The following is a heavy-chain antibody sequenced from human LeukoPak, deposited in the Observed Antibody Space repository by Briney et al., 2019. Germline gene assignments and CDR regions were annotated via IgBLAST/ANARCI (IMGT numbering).Heavy chain of an antibody. CDR3: ARDKYYYDSSGYLA. V-gene: IGHV3-7*01. CDR2: IKQDGSEK. J-gene: IGHJ5*02. D-gene: IGHD3-22*01. CDR1: GFTFSSYW. Sequence: PGGSLRLSCAASGFTFSSYWMSWVRQAPGKGLEWVANIKQDGSEKYYVDSVNGRFTISRDNAKNSLYLQMNSLRAEDTAVYYCARDKYYYDSSGYLAWGEGTLVTV.